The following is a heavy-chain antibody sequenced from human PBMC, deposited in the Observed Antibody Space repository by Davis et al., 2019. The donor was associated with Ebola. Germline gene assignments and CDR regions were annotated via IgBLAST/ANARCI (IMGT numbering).Heavy chain of an antibody. J-gene: IGHJ4*02. D-gene: IGHD3-16*01. CDR3: ARGGGGGLLDDY. CDR2: IRYDGSNK. CDR1: GFTFSSYG. Sequence: PGGSLRLSCAASGFTFSSYGMHWVRQAPGKGLEWVAFIRYDGSNKYYADSVKGRFTISRDNAKNSLYLQMSSLRDEDTAVYYCARGGGGGLLDDYWGQGTLVTVSS. V-gene: IGHV3-30*02.